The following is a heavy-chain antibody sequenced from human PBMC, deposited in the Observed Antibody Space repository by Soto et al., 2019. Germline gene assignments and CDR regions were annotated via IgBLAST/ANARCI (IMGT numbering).Heavy chain of an antibody. CDR1: GGSISSSSYY. J-gene: IGHJ6*03. D-gene: IGHD3-3*01. V-gene: IGHV4-39*01. CDR2: IYYSGST. CDR3: ALGRGYDFLSGYPDYYYYYLDV. Sequence: SETLSLTCTVSGGSISSSSYYWGWIRQPPGKGLEWIGSIYYSGSTYYNPSLKSRVTISVDTSKNQFSLKLSSVTAADTAVYYCALGRGYDFLSGYPDYYYYYLDVWGKGTTVTVSS.